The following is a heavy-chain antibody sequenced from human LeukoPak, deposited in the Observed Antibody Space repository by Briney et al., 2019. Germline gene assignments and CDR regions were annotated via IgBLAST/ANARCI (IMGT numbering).Heavy chain of an antibody. CDR2: IWYDGSNK. Sequence: GGSLRLSCAASGFTFSSYGMHWVRQAPGKGLEWVAVIWYDGSNKYYADSVKGRFTISRDNSKNTLYLQMNSLRAEDTAVYYCARDHCSSTSCYKAMDYWGQGTLVTVSS. V-gene: IGHV3-33*01. D-gene: IGHD2-2*02. J-gene: IGHJ4*02. CDR1: GFTFSSYG. CDR3: ARDHCSSTSCYKAMDY.